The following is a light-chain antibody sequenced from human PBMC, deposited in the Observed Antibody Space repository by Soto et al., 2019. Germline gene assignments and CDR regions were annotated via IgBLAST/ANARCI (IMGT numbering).Light chain of an antibody. CDR2: KAS. Sequence: DIQMTHSPSTLSASVGDRVTITCRASQSISSWLAWYQQKSGKALKLLIYKASGLESGVPSRFSGSGSGTDFTLTISSLQPDDFATYYCQQYETYSPLTFGGGTKVDIK. J-gene: IGKJ4*01. CDR3: QQYETYSPLT. V-gene: IGKV1-5*03. CDR1: QSISSW.